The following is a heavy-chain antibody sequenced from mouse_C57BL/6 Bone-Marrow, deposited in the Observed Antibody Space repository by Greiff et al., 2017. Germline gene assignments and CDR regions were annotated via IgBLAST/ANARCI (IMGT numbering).Heavy chain of an antibody. J-gene: IGHJ2*01. CDR3: ARGDYGSSSFDY. V-gene: IGHV5-4*01. D-gene: IGHD1-1*01. CDR2: ISDGGSYT. Sequence: EVQVVESGGGLVKPGGSLKLSCAASGFTFSSYAMSWVRQTPEKRLEWVATISDGGSYTYYPDNVKGRFTISRDNAKNNLYLQMSHLKSEDTAMYYCARGDYGSSSFDYWGQGTTLTVAS. CDR1: GFTFSSYA.